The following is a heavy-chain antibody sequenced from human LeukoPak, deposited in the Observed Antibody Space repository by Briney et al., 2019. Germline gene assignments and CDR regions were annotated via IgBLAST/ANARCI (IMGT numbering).Heavy chain of an antibody. CDR3: ARKNSPLMDV. D-gene: IGHD2-21*01. CDR1: GFTFSSYA. CDR2: ISYDGSNK. J-gene: IGHJ6*03. Sequence: PGRSLRLSCAASGFTFSSYAMHWVRQAPGKGLEWVAVISYDGSNKYYADSVKGRFTISRDNAKNTLYLQMNSLRAEDTAVYYCARKNSPLMDVWGKGTTVTISS. V-gene: IGHV3-30*04.